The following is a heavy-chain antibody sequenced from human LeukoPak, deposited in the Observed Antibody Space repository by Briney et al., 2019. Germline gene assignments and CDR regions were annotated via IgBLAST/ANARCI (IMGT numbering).Heavy chain of an antibody. CDR3: ARARSYRNQLNALSYWFDP. V-gene: IGHV4-4*07. CDR2: IYTSGST. Sequence: SETLSLTCTVSGGSISNYYWSWIRQPAGKGLEWIGRIYTSGSTNYNPSLKSRVTMSVDTSKNQFSLKLSSVTAADTAVYYCARARSYRNQLNALSYWFDPWGQGTLVTVSS. J-gene: IGHJ5*02. CDR1: GGSISNYY. D-gene: IGHD5-24*01.